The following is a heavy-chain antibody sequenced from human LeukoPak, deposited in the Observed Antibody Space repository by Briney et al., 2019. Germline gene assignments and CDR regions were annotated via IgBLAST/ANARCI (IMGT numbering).Heavy chain of an antibody. J-gene: IGHJ2*01. CDR3: ARDPGVTGVSQHWHFDI. Sequence: SETLSLTCTVSGGSISSYYWSWIRQPPGKGLEWIGYFFYSGSTNYNPSLKSRLTISADTSKNQFSLRLNSVTAADTAVYYCARDPGVTGVSQHWHFDIWGRGTLVTVSS. CDR1: GGSISSYY. V-gene: IGHV4-59*01. D-gene: IGHD3-10*01. CDR2: FFYSGST.